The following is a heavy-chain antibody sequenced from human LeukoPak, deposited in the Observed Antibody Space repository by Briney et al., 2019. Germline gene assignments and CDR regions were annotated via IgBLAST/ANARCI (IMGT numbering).Heavy chain of an antibody. D-gene: IGHD3-22*01. J-gene: IGHJ5*02. CDR1: GYTFTGYY. CDR3: ARGTYYYDSRDNWFDP. CDR2: INPNSGGT. Sequence: GASVKVSCKASGYTFTGYYMHWVRQAPGQGLEWMGWINPNSGGTNYAQKFQGRVTMTRDTSISTAYMELSRLRSDDTAVYYCARGTYYYDSRDNWFDPWGQGTLVTVSS. V-gene: IGHV1-2*02.